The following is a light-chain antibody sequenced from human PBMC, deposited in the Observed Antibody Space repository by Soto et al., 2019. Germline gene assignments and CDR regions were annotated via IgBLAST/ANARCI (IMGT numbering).Light chain of an antibody. V-gene: IGKV1-27*01. J-gene: IGKJ1*01. CDR3: QKYNSAPRT. Sequence: DIQMTQSPSSLSASVGDRVTITCRASQGISNYLAGYQQKPGKVPKLLTYAASTLQSGGPSRFSGSGSGTDFTLTISSLQPEDVATYYCQKYNSAPRTFGQGTKVEIK. CDR2: AAS. CDR1: QGISNY.